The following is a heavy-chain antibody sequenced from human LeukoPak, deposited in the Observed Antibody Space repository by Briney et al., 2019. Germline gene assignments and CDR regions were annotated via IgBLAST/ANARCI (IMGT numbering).Heavy chain of an antibody. CDR1: GFTFSSYS. V-gene: IGHV3-48*02. CDR3: ARTTGSYYGHFDY. J-gene: IGHJ4*02. D-gene: IGHD1-26*01. CDR2: ISSSSSIV. Sequence: GGSLRLSCAASGFTFSSYSMNWVRQAPGKGLEWVSYISSSSSIVYYADSVKGRFTISRDNAKNSLYLQMNSLRDEDTAVYYCARTTGSYYGHFDYWGQGTLVTVSS.